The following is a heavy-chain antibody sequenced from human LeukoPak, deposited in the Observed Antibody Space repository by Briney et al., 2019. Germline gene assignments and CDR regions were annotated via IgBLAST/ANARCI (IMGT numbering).Heavy chain of an antibody. CDR2: ISSSSSYI. CDR3: ARGLRFLEWLSPNWFDP. CDR1: GFTLSSYS. Sequence: PGGSLRLSCAASGFTLSSYSMNWVRQAPGKGLEWVSSISSSSSYIYYADSVKGRFTISRDNAKNSLYLQMNSLRAEDTALYYCARGLRFLEWLSPNWFDPWGQGTLVTVSS. V-gene: IGHV3-21*04. D-gene: IGHD3-3*01. J-gene: IGHJ5*02.